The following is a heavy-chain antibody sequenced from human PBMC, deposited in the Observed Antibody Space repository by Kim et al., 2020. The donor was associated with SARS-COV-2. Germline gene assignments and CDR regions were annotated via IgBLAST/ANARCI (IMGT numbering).Heavy chain of an antibody. Sequence: NPSLRSRVTISVDTSNNQFTLSLRSVTAADTAIFYCARSQYYWEQRYTFDIWGQGTMVTVSS. J-gene: IGHJ3*02. V-gene: IGHV4-34*01. D-gene: IGHD1-26*01. CDR3: ARSQYYWEQRYTFDI.